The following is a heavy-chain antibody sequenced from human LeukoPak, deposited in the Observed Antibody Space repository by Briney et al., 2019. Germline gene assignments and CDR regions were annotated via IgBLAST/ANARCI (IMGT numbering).Heavy chain of an antibody. CDR1: GFTFSSYG. D-gene: IGHD3-22*01. Sequence: GGSLRLSCAASGFTFSSYGMSRVRQAPGKGLEWVSAISGSGGSTYYADSVKGRFTISRDNAKNSLYLQMNSLRAEDTAVYFCAGHYDSSGYRVDVFDIWGQGTMVTVSS. CDR3: AGHYDSSGYRVDVFDI. V-gene: IGHV3-23*01. CDR2: ISGSGGST. J-gene: IGHJ3*02.